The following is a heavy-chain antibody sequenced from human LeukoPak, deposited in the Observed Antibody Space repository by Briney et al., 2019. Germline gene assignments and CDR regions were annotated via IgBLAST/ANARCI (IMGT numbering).Heavy chain of an antibody. Sequence: ASVKISCKASGYTFTSCGISCVRQAPGQWLEWMGWISAYNGNTNYAQKLQGRVTMTTDTSTSTAYMELRSLRSDDTAVYYCARDWEGYFDYWGQGTLVTVSS. J-gene: IGHJ4*02. V-gene: IGHV1-18*01. D-gene: IGHD1-26*01. CDR3: ARDWEGYFDY. CDR2: ISAYNGNT. CDR1: GYTFTSCG.